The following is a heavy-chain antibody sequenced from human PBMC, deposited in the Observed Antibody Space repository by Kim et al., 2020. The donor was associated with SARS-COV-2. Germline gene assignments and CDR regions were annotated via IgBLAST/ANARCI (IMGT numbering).Heavy chain of an antibody. CDR3: ANSPGVWYYYDSSGQGTLDY. Sequence: GGSLRLSCAASGFTFSSYAMSWVRQAPGKGLEWVSAISGSGGSTYYADSVKGRFTISRDNSKNTLYLQMNSLRAEDTAVYYCANSPGVWYYYDSSGQGTLDYWGQGTLVTVSS. J-gene: IGHJ4*02. D-gene: IGHD3-22*01. CDR1: GFTFSSYA. V-gene: IGHV3-23*01. CDR2: ISGSGGST.